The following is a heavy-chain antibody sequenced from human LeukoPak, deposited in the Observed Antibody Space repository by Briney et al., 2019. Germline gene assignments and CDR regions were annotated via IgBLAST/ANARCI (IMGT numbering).Heavy chain of an antibody. CDR2: IYYSGST. Sequence: SETLSLTCTVSGGSISSSSYYWGWIRQPPGKGLEWIGSIYYSGSTYYNPSLKSRVTISVDTPKNQFSLKLSSVTAADTAVYYCARLGYCSSTSCYRGWFDPWGQGTLVTVSS. J-gene: IGHJ5*02. V-gene: IGHV4-39*01. D-gene: IGHD2-2*03. CDR3: ARLGYCSSTSCYRGWFDP. CDR1: GGSISSSSYY.